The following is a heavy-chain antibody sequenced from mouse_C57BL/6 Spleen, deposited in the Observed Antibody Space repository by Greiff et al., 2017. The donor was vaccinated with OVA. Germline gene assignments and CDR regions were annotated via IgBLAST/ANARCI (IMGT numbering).Heavy chain of an antibody. D-gene: IGHD4-1*01. CDR2: IYPGNSDT. J-gene: IGHJ3*01. CDR3: TRELGTGFAY. Sequence: EVQLQQSGTVLARPGASVKMSCKPSGYTFTSYWMHWVQQRPGQGLEWIGAIYPGNSDTSYNQKFKGKAKLTEVTSASTAYMELSSLTNEDSAVYYCTRELGTGFAYWGQGTLVTVSA. V-gene: IGHV1-5*01. CDR1: GYTFTSYW.